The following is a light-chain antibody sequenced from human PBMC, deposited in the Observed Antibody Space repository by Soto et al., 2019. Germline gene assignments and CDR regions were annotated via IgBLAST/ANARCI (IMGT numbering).Light chain of an antibody. CDR1: QFVSTN. CDR3: HQRSNGPPWT. V-gene: IGKV3-15*01. CDR2: GAS. Sequence: EIVLTQSPATLSVSPGESATLSCRASQFVSTNLAWYQQKPGQAPRLLIYGASTRANDIPARFSGSGSGTEFTLTIRSLQSEDIAVYYCHQRSNGPPWTFGQGTKVDIK. J-gene: IGKJ1*01.